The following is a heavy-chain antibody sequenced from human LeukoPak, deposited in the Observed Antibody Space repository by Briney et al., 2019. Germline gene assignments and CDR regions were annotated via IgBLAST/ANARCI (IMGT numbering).Heavy chain of an antibody. J-gene: IGHJ4*02. D-gene: IGHD6-13*01. V-gene: IGHV3-7*01. CDR3: ARQSTSWHTFDY. CDR2: IKEDGSEK. Sequence: PGGSLRFSCTASGFTFSRYWMSWVRQAPGKGLEWVAKIKEDGSEKYYVDSVKGRFTVSRDNAKNSLYLQMNRLRAEDTAVYYCARQSTSWHTFDYWGQGTLVAVSS. CDR1: GFTFSRYW.